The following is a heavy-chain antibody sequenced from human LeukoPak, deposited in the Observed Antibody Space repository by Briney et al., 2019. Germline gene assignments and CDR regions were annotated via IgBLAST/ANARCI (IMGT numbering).Heavy chain of an antibody. CDR2: MLYDGSNK. CDR3: ATSLYSGTYNGLDI. Sequence: GGSLRLSCAASGFTFSSYGSHWVRQAPGKGLEWVAAMLYDGSNKYYADSVKGRFTISRDTSKNTLYLQMNSLRAEDTAVYYCATSLYSGTYNGLDIWGQGTMVTVSS. CDR1: GFTFSSYG. V-gene: IGHV3-30*03. J-gene: IGHJ3*02. D-gene: IGHD1-26*01.